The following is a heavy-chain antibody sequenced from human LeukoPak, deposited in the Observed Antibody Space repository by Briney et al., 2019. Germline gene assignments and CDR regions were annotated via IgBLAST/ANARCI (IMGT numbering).Heavy chain of an antibody. CDR3: ARVYDSSGYPGVDY. J-gene: IGHJ4*02. CDR1: GGSFSGYY. Sequence: PSETLSLTCAVYGGSFSGYYWSWIRQPPGKGLERIGEINHSGSTNYNPSLKSRVTISVDTSKNQFSLKLSSVTAADTAVYYCARVYDSSGYPGVDYWGQGTLVTVSS. CDR2: INHSGST. D-gene: IGHD3-22*01. V-gene: IGHV4-34*01.